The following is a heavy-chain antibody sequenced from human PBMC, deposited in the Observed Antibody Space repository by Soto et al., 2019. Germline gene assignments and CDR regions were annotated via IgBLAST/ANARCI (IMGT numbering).Heavy chain of an antibody. CDR1: GGSITSPGYS. CDR3: STGRDWFDP. Sequence: QLHLQESGPGLVKPSQTLSLTCAVSGGSITSPGYSWTWIRQPPGKGLEGTGNIFRTGSTFYNPSLKSRITLSLDRSNNQVSLKLNSLTSADTAVYYCSTGRDWFDPWGQGTLVIVSS. V-gene: IGHV4-30-2*01. CDR2: IFRTGST. J-gene: IGHJ5*02.